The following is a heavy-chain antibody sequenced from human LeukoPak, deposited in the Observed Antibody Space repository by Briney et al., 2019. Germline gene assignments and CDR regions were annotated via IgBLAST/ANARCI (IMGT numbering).Heavy chain of an antibody. CDR1: GFTFSDYY. J-gene: IGHJ1*01. CDR3: AGRNCYDSSGYYYEYFQH. CDR2: ISSSGSTI. V-gene: IGHV3-11*04. D-gene: IGHD3-22*01. Sequence: PGGSLRLSCAASGFTFSDYYMSWIRQAPGKGLEWVSYISSSGSTIYYADSVKGRFTISRDNAKNSLYLQMNSLRAEDTAVYYCAGRNCYDSSGYYYEYFQHWGQGTLVTVSS.